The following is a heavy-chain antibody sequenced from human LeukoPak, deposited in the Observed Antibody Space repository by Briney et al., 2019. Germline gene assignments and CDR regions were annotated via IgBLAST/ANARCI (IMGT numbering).Heavy chain of an antibody. V-gene: IGHV4-4*02. CDR1: SGSINSSNW. CDR2: IYHSGST. J-gene: IGHJ2*01. D-gene: IGHD2-21*02. Sequence: KPSGTLSLTCAVSSGSINSSNWWRWVRQPPGKGLEWIGEIYHSGSTNYNPSLKSRVTISVDKSKNQFSLKLSSVTAADTAVYYCAREYCGGDCYYWYFDLWGRGTLVTVSS. CDR3: AREYCGGDCYYWYFDL.